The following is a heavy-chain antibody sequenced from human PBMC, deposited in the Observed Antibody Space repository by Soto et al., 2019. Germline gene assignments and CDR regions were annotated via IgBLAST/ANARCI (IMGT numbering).Heavy chain of an antibody. Sequence: SETLSLTCTVSGGSISSGGYYWSWIRQHPGKGLEWIGYIYYSGSTYYNPSLKSRVTISVDTSKNQFSLKLSSVTAADTAVYYCARDLKPSPMTPESYYYYGMDVWGQGTTVTVSS. CDR2: IYYSGST. CDR1: GGSISSGGYY. V-gene: IGHV4-31*03. J-gene: IGHJ6*02. CDR3: ARDLKPSPMTPESYYYYGMDV.